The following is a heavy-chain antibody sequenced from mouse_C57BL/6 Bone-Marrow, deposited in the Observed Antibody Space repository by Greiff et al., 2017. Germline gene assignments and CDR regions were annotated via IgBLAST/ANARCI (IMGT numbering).Heavy chain of an antibody. Sequence: VKLQESGAELVRPGASVKLSCKASGYTFTDYYINWVKQRPGQGLEWIARIYPGSGNTYYNEKFKGKATLTAEKSSSTAYMQLSSLTAEDSAFYFCARTGNDYWGQGTTLTVSS. D-gene: IGHD4-1*01. CDR1: GYTFTDYY. J-gene: IGHJ2*01. V-gene: IGHV1-76*01. CDR2: IYPGSGNT. CDR3: ARTGNDY.